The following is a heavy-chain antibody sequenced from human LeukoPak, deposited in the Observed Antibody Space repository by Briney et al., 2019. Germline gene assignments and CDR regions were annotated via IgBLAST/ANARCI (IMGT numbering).Heavy chain of an antibody. D-gene: IGHD6-6*01. CDR2: INPNSGGT. V-gene: IGHV1-2*02. Sequence: ASVKVSCKASGYTFTGYYMHWVRQAPGQGLEWRGWINPNSGGTNYAQKFQGRVTMTRDTSISTAYMELSRLRSDDTAVYYCARDGLGSSDWFDPWGQGTLVTVSS. CDR1: GYTFTGYY. J-gene: IGHJ5*02. CDR3: ARDGLGSSDWFDP.